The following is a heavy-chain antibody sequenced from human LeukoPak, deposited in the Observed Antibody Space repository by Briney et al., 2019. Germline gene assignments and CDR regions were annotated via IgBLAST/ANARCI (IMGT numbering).Heavy chain of an antibody. D-gene: IGHD2-2*01. CDR1: GGSISSGSYY. CDR3: ASTSWGRNYYYMDV. V-gene: IGHV4-61*02. J-gene: IGHJ6*03. Sequence: SETLSLTCTVSGGSISSGSYYWSWIRQPAGKGLEWIGRIYTSGSTNYNPSLKSRVTISVGTSKNQFSLKLSSVTAADTAVYYCASTSWGRNYYYMDVWGKGTTVTISS. CDR2: IYTSGST.